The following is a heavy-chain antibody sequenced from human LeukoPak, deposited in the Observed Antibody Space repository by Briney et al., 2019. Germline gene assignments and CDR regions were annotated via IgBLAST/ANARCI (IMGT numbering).Heavy chain of an antibody. CDR1: GYTLTELS. CDR2: MNPNSGNT. Sequence: GASVKVSCKVSGYTLTELSMHWVRQAPGQGLEWMGWMNPNSGNTGFAQKFQDRVSMTRDTSINTAYMELTSLRSGDTAVYYCARATPGGLHGYSFDYWGQGTVVTVYS. J-gene: IGHJ4*02. CDR3: ARATPGGLHGYSFDY. D-gene: IGHD5-24*01. V-gene: IGHV1-8*01.